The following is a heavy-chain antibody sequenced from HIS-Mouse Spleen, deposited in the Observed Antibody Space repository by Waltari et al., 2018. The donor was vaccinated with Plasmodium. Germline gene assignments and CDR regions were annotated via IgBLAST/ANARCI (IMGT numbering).Heavy chain of an antibody. CDR1: GYSISSGYY. D-gene: IGHD2-15*01. J-gene: IGHJ2*01. Sequence: QVQLQESGPGLVKPSETLSLTCTVSGYSISSGYYWGWIRQPPGKGLEWIGSIYQSGSTYYNPSLKSRVTISVDTSKNQFSLKLSSVTAADTAVYYCARSLGIASSYWYFYLWGRGTLVTVSS. CDR3: ARSLGIASSYWYFYL. V-gene: IGHV4-38-2*02. CDR2: IYQSGST.